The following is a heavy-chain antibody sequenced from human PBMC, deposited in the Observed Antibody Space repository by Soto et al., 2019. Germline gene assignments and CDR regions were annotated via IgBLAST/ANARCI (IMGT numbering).Heavy chain of an antibody. CDR2: ISGSGGST. V-gene: IGHV3-23*01. CDR3: AKDRAPHFYDILTGYTFDY. D-gene: IGHD3-9*01. Sequence: PGGSLRLSCAASGFTFSSYAMSWVRQAPGKGLEWVSAISGSGGSTYYADSVKGRFTISRDNSKNTLYLQMNSLRAEDTAVYYCAKDRAPHFYDILTGYTFDYWGQGTLVTVSS. J-gene: IGHJ4*02. CDR1: GFTFSSYA.